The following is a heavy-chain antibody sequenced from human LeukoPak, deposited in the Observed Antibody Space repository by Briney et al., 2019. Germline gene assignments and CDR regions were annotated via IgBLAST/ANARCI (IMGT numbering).Heavy chain of an antibody. CDR1: GYTFTSYG. D-gene: IGHD3-3*01. Sequence: ASVKVSCKASGYTFTSYGISWVRQAPGQGLEWMGWISAYNGNTNYAQKLQGRVTMTTDTSTRTAYMELRCLRSDDTAVYYCAILMTYDFWSGYHDFDYWGQGTLVTVSS. J-gene: IGHJ4*02. CDR2: ISAYNGNT. CDR3: AILMTYDFWSGYHDFDY. V-gene: IGHV1-18*01.